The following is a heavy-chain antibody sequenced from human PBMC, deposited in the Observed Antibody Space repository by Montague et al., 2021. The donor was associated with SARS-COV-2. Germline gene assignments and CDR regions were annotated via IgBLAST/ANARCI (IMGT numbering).Heavy chain of an antibody. CDR1: GGSISSGGYY. CDR2: IYYSGST. V-gene: IGHV4-31*03. CDR3: ARDRGYFDWLFHCAYSYTGMDV. D-gene: IGHD3-9*01. Sequence: TLSLTCTVSGGSISSGGYYWSWIRQHPGKGLEWIGYIYYSGSTNYNPSLKSRVTISVDTSKNQFSLKLSSVTAADTAVYYCARDRGYFDWLFHCAYSYTGMDVWGQGTPVTVSS. J-gene: IGHJ6*02.